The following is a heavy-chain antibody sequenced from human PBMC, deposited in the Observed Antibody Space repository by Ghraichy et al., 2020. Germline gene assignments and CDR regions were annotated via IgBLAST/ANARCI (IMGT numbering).Heavy chain of an antibody. CDR3: ARSLYDSSGYDY. Sequence: GGSLRLSCAASGFTFSSYEMNWVRQAPGKGLEWVSYISSSGSTIYYADSVKGRFTISRDNAKNSLYLQMNSLRAEDTAVYYCARSLYDSSGYDYWGQGTLVTVSS. V-gene: IGHV3-48*03. CDR1: GFTFSSYE. CDR2: ISSSGSTI. D-gene: IGHD3-22*01. J-gene: IGHJ4*02.